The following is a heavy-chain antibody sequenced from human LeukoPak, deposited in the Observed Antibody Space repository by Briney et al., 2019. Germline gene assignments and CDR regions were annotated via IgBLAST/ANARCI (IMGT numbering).Heavy chain of an antibody. CDR2: NSSSSIYI. Sequence: GGSLILSCGAYGFTFSSYSVKWVRQARGWVVEWVQSNSSSSIYIYYTDSMKVQFTISRDNDKSSLNLQMNSLRDEDTAIYYCARDPYSGNYGDYYYYYMDVWGKGTTVTISS. J-gene: IGHJ6*03. D-gene: IGHD1-26*01. CDR1: GFTFSSYS. V-gene: IGHV3-21*01. CDR3: ARDPYSGNYGDYYYYYMDV.